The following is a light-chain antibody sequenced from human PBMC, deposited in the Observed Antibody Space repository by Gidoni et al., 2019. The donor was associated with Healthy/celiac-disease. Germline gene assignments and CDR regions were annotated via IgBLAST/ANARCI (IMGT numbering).Light chain of an antibody. CDR2: DAS. CDR3: QQYNSYLRT. CDR1: QSISSG. Sequence: DIKMTQSPSTLSASVGDRVTITCRASQSISSGLAWYQQKPGKAPKLLIYDASSLESGVPSRFSGSGSGTEFTLTISSLQPDDFATYYCQQYNSYLRTFXXXTKVEIK. V-gene: IGKV1-5*01. J-gene: IGKJ1*01.